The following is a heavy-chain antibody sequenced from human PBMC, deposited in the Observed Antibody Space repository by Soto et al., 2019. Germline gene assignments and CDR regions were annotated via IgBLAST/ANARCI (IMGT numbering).Heavy chain of an antibody. J-gene: IGHJ4*02. Sequence: ASVKVSCKVSGYTLTELSMHWVRQAPGKGLEWMGGFDPEDGETIYAQKFQGRVTMTEDTSTDTAYMELSSLRSEDTAVYYCATWEDTMVRGVTKGDFGYWGQGTRVTVS. CDR1: GYTLTELS. V-gene: IGHV1-24*01. CDR3: ATWEDTMVRGVTKGDFGY. CDR2: FDPEDGET. D-gene: IGHD3-10*01.